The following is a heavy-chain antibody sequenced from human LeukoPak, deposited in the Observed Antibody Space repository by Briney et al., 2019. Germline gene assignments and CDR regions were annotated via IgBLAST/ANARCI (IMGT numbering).Heavy chain of an antibody. CDR1: GFTFSSYA. J-gene: IGHJ4*02. CDR2: ISGSGGST. CDR3: AKENGYYYDSSVLLGY. D-gene: IGHD3-22*01. Sequence: PGGSLGLSCAASGFTFSSYAMSWVRQAPGKGLEWVSAISGSGGSTYYADSVKGRFTISRDNSKNTLYLQMNSLRAEDTAVYYCAKENGYYYDSSVLLGYWGQGTLVTVSS. V-gene: IGHV3-23*01.